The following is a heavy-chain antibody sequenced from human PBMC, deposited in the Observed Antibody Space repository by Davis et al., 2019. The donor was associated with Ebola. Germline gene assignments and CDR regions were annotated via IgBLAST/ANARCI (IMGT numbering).Heavy chain of an antibody. CDR2: INPNSGGT. V-gene: IGHV1-2*02. Sequence: ASVKVSCKASGYTFTGYYMHWVRQAPGQGLEWMGWINPNSGGTNYAQKFQGRVTMTRDTSISTAYMELSRLRSDDTAVYYCARTIFGVVIMGYWGQGTLVTVSS. CDR1: GYTFTGYY. D-gene: IGHD3-3*01. J-gene: IGHJ4*02. CDR3: ARTIFGVVIMGY.